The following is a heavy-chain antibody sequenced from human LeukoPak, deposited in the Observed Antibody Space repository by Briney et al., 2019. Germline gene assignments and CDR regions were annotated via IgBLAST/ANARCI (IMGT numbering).Heavy chain of an antibody. J-gene: IGHJ4*02. CDR3: ARDFSRGYDSSGYYLY. V-gene: IGHV3-53*01. CDR1: GFTVSSNY. D-gene: IGHD3-22*01. CDR2: IYSAGNT. Sequence: GGSLRLSCAVSGFTVSSNYMSWVRQAPGKGLEWVSVIYSAGNTYYADSVKGRFTISRHNSKNTLYLQMNSLRAEDTAVYYCARDFSRGYDSSGYYLYWGQGTLVTVSS.